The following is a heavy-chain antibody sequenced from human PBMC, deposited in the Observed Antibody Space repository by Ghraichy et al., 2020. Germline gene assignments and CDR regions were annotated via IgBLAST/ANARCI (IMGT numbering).Heavy chain of an antibody. J-gene: IGHJ4*02. CDR3: AAADDTLYLDY. CDR2: IYYSGST. D-gene: IGHD3-22*01. V-gene: IGHV4-30-4*01. CDR1: GGSISSGDYY. Sequence: SETLSLTCTVSGGSISSGDYYWSWIRQPPGKGLEWIGYIYYSGSTYYNPSLKSRVTISVDTSKNQFSLKLSSVTAADTAVYYCAAADDTLYLDYWGQGTLVTVSS.